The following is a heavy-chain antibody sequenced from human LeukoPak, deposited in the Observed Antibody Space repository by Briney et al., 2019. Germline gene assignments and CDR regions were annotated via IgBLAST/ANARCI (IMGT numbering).Heavy chain of an antibody. J-gene: IGHJ5*02. D-gene: IGHD6-25*01. CDR1: GGSISSYY. CDR2: IYYSGST. V-gene: IGHV4-59*01. CDR3: ARGGHSSGSYPFDP. Sequence: TPSETLSLTCTVSGGSISSYYWSWIRQPPGKGLEWIGYIYYSGSTNYNPSLKSRVTISVDTSKNQFSLKLSSVTAADTAVYYCARGGHSSGSYPFDPWGQGTLVTVSS.